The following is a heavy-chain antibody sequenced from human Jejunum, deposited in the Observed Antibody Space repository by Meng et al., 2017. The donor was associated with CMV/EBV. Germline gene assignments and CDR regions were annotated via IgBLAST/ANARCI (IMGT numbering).Heavy chain of an antibody. CDR1: EVTFSSYS. CDR2: ISSSSSYI. V-gene: IGHV3-21*01. J-gene: IGHJ5*02. CDR3: APFASPVP. Sequence: LSCAASEVTFSSYSMNGVRQAPGKGLEWVSSISSSSSYIYYADSVKARFPISSPHAKPSLSLQLNPLPADPPSLSYCAPFASPVPCGPGTLVTVSS.